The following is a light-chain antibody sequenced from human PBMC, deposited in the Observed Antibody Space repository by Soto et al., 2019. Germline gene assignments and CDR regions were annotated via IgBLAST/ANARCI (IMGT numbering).Light chain of an antibody. CDR1: STDVGTYNY. CDR3: SSYAGSNKMI. CDR2: EVN. Sequence: QSALTQPPSASGSPGQSITISCTGTSTDVGTYNYVSWYQQHPGKAPKLMNYEVNKRPSGVPDRFSGSKSGNTASLTVSGVQAEDEADYYCSSYAGSNKMIFGGGTKVTVL. J-gene: IGLJ2*01. V-gene: IGLV2-8*01.